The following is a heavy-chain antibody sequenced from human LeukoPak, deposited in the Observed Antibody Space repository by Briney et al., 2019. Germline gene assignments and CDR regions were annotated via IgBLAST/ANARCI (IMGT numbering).Heavy chain of an antibody. CDR1: GGSISSSSYY. D-gene: IGHD4-17*01. CDR2: IYYSGST. J-gene: IGHJ2*01. CDR3: ARQPDYGDLYWYFDL. V-gene: IGHV4-39*01. Sequence: SETLSLTCTVSGGSISSSSYYWGWVRQPPGKGLEWIGSIYYSGSTYYNPSLKSRVTISVDTSKNQFSLKLSSVTAADTAVYYCARQPDYGDLYWYFDLWGRGTLVTVSS.